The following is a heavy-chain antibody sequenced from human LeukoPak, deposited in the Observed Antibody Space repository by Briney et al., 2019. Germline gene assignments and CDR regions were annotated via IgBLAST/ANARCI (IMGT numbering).Heavy chain of an antibody. CDR2: INPNSGGT. V-gene: IGHV1-2*02. CDR1: GYTFTGYY. Sequence: GASVKVSCKASGYTFTGYYMHWVRQAPGQGLEWMGWINPNSGGTNYAQKFQGRVTMTRDTSISTAYVELSRLRSDDTAVYYCAKDRWATQTTYDAFDIWGQGTMVTVSS. J-gene: IGHJ3*02. CDR3: AKDRWATQTTYDAFDI. D-gene: IGHD1-1*01.